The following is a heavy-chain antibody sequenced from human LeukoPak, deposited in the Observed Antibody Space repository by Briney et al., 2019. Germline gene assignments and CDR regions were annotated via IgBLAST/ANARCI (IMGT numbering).Heavy chain of an antibody. D-gene: IGHD2/OR15-2a*01. CDR3: ARDKIGSAPFDP. J-gene: IGHJ5*02. CDR1: GGTFSSYA. Sequence: SVKVSCKASGGTFSSYAISWVRQAPGQGLEWMGGIIPIFGTANYAQKFQGRVTITADKSTSTAYMELSSLRSEDTAVYYCARDKIGSAPFDPWGQGTLVTVSS. V-gene: IGHV1-69*06. CDR2: IIPIFGTA.